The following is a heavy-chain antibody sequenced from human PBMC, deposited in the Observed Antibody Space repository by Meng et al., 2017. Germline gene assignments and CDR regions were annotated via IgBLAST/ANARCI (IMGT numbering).Heavy chain of an antibody. V-gene: IGHV1-2*06. CDR3: ARAPLADSGWQDY. CDR1: GYTFTGYY. D-gene: IGHD6-19*01. Sequence: ASVKVSCKASGYTFTGYYMHWVRQAPGQGLEWRGRINPNSGGTNYAKKFQGRVTMTRDTSTSTAYMELGRLRADDTAVYYCARAPLADSGWQDYWGQGTLVTVSS. CDR2: INPNSGGT. J-gene: IGHJ4*02.